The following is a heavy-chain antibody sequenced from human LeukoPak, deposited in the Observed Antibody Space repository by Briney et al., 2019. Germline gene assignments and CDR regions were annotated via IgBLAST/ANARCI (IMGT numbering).Heavy chain of an antibody. Sequence: PSETLSLTCIFSGGSISSISNYYWSWIRQPPGKGLEWIGYIYYSGSTNYNPSLKSRVTISIDTSKNQFSLKLISVTAADTAVYYCARSDCSGGSCYINFDYWGKGTLVTVSS. V-gene: IGHV4-61*01. CDR3: ARSDCSGGSCYINFDY. D-gene: IGHD2-15*01. CDR1: GGSISSISNYY. J-gene: IGHJ4*02. CDR2: IYYSGST.